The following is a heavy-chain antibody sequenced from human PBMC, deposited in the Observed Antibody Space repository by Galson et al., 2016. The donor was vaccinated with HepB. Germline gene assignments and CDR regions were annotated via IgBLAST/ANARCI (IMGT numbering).Heavy chain of an antibody. Sequence: SLRLSCAASGFTLSTYSINWVRQAPGKGLEWVASISSGSSYLNYADSVKGRFTISRDNAKNSVYLQMNSLRAEDTAVYYCARGGYGGYFPREFDYWGQGTLVTVSS. CDR1: GFTLSTYS. J-gene: IGHJ4*02. D-gene: IGHD5-12*01. CDR3: ARGGYGGYFPREFDY. V-gene: IGHV3-21*01. CDR2: ISSGSSYL.